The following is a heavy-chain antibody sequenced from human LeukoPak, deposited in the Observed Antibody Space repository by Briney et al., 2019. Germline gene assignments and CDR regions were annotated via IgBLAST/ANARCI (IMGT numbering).Heavy chain of an antibody. CDR1: GFTFSNHH. J-gene: IGHJ4*02. D-gene: IGHD6-13*01. CDR3: ARDTSYSSSWYGEGEDY. Sequence: GGSLRLSCVVSGFTFSNHHMNWVRQAPGKGLEWVSSLRSRDGAIYYADSVKGRFTISRDDAKNSLYLQMNSLRAEDTAVYYCARDTSYSSSWYGEGEDYWGQGTLVTVSS. V-gene: IGHV3-48*03. CDR2: LRSRDGAI.